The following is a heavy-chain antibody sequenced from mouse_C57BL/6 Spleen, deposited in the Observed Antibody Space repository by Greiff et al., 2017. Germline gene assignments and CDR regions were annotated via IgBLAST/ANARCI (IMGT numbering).Heavy chain of an antibody. CDR3: APIFWYFDV. CDR2: IDPEDGET. CDR1: GFNIKDYY. J-gene: IGHJ1*03. V-gene: IGHV14-2*01. Sequence: EVKLQESGAELVKPGASVKLSCTASGFNIKDYYMHWVKQRTEQGLEWIGRIDPEDGETKYAPKFPGKATITADTSSNTAYLQLSSLTSEDTAVYYCAPIFWYFDVWGTGTTVTVSS.